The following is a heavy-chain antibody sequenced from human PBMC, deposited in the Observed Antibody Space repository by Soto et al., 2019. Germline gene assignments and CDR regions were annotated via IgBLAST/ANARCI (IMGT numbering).Heavy chain of an antibody. CDR3: ASEYCSGGRCYYYGMDV. J-gene: IGHJ6*02. CDR2: IWYDGSNK. D-gene: IGHD2-15*01. V-gene: IGHV3-33*01. Sequence: QVQLVESGGGVVQPGRSLRLSCAASGFTFSSYGMHWVRQAPDKGLEWVAVIWYDGSNKYYADSVQGRFTISRDNSKNTLYLQMNSLRAEDTAVYYCASEYCSGGRCYYYGMDVWGQGTTVTVSS. CDR1: GFTFSSYG.